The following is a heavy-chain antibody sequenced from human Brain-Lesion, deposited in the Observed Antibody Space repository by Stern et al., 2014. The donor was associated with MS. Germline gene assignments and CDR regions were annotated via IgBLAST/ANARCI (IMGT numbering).Heavy chain of an antibody. J-gene: IGHJ6*02. Sequence: MQLVESGAEVKKPGASVKVSCKTSGYIFTGYYIHWVRQAPGPGLEWMAWIHPNTGGPKYAQKFQGRVTMSRDTSISTAYVELSSLTSDDTAVYYCARDQRGITIFGVVTDYYYLGMDVWGQGTTVTVSS. CDR2: IHPNTGGP. V-gene: IGHV1-2*02. CDR1: GYIFTGYY. CDR3: ARDQRGITIFGVVTDYYYLGMDV. D-gene: IGHD3-3*01.